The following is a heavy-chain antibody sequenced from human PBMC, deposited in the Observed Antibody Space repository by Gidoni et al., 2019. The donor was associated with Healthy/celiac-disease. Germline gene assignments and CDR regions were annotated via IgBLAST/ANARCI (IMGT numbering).Heavy chain of an antibody. CDR1: GFTFSSYA. CDR2: ISCSGGST. J-gene: IGHJ4*02. V-gene: IGHV3-23*01. CDR3: AKDYIVRQFAGWYSGCFDY. Sequence: EVQLLESGGGLVQPGGSLRLSCAASGFTFSSYAMSWVRQAPGKGLECVSAISCSGGSTYYADSVKGRFTISRDNSKNTLYLQMNSLRAEDTAVYYCAKDYIVRQFAGWYSGCFDYWGQGTLVTVSS. D-gene: IGHD6-19*01.